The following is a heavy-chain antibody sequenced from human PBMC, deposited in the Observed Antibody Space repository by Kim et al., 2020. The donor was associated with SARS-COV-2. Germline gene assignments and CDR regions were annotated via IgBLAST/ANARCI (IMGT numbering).Heavy chain of an antibody. V-gene: IGHV4-34*01. CDR3: ARARLYIAAVGY. Sequence: CNPSLKRRVTITEAASKNRFSLELSSVTAADTAVYYCARARLYIAAVGYWGQGTLVTVSS. D-gene: IGHD6-13*01. J-gene: IGHJ4*02.